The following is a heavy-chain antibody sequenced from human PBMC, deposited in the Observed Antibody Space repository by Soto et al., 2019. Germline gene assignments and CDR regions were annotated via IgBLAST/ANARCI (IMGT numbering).Heavy chain of an antibody. CDR3: ARGDCSAAGCYIHYYYGMDV. J-gene: IGHJ6*02. Sequence: GGSLRLSCAASGFTFSSYAMHWVRQAPGRGLEWVSSISGSGIDIHFTDSVKGRFTISRDNAKNTLYLQMNSLRADDTAVYYCARGDCSAAGCYIHYYYGMDVWGQGTTVTVSS. D-gene: IGHD2-2*02. V-gene: IGHV3-21*04. CDR2: ISGSGIDI. CDR1: GFTFSSYA.